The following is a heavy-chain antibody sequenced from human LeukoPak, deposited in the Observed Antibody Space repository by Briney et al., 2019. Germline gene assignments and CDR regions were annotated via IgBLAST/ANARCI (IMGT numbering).Heavy chain of an antibody. CDR2: ISSSGSTI. CDR3: ARKGMGFASVVVVRDHDAFDI. Sequence: GGSLRLSCAASGFTFSSYEMNWVRQAPGKGLERVSYISSSGSTIYYADSVKGRFTISRDNAKNSLYLQMNSLRAEDTAVYYCARKGMGFASVVVVRDHDAFDIWGRGTMVTVSS. V-gene: IGHV3-48*03. CDR1: GFTFSSYE. D-gene: IGHD3-22*01. J-gene: IGHJ3*02.